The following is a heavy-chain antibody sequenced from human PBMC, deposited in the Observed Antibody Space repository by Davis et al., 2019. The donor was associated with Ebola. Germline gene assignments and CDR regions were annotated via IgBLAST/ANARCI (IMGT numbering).Heavy chain of an antibody. Sequence: AASVQVSCQASGGTFSSDGISWVRQAPGQGLEWMGRLIPIVGIANYAPQFQGRVTITADKSTSTANMEVKSLGSEDTAVYYCARGGTWNLDYGMDVWGQGTTVTVSS. CDR2: LIPIVGIA. CDR3: ARGGTWNLDYGMDV. CDR1: GGTFSSDG. V-gene: IGHV1-69*04. D-gene: IGHD1-1*01. J-gene: IGHJ6*02.